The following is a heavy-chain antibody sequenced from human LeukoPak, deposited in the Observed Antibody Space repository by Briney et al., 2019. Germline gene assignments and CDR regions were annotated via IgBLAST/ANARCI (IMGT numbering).Heavy chain of an antibody. J-gene: IGHJ3*02. D-gene: IGHD6-19*01. CDR2: IWYDGSNK. CDR3: ARAKIAVAGTASDI. V-gene: IGHV3-33*01. CDR1: GFTFSSYG. Sequence: PGGSLRLSCAASGFTFSSYGMHWVRQAPGKGLEWVAVIWYDGSNKYYADSVKGRFTISRDNSKNTLYLQMNSLRAEDTAVYYCARAKIAVAGTASDIWGQGTMVTVSS.